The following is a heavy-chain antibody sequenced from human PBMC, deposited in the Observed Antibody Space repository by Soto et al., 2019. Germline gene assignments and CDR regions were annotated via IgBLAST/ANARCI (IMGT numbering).Heavy chain of an antibody. CDR2: IRSKAYGGTT. J-gene: IGHJ1*01. V-gene: IGHV3-49*04. Sequence: PGGSLRLSCTASGFTFGDYAMSWVRQAPGKGLEWVGFIRSKAYGGTTEYAASVKGRFTISRDDSKSIAYLQMNSLKTEDTAVYYCTRDLYSSSWVAEYFQHWGQGT. CDR1: GFTFGDYA. D-gene: IGHD6-13*01. CDR3: TRDLYSSSWVAEYFQH.